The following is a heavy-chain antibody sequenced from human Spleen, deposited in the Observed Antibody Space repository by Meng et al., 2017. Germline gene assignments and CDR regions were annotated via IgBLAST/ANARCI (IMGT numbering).Heavy chain of an antibody. CDR2: IYHGGST. J-gene: IGHJ4*02. Sequence: QVQLQQWGAGLLKPSETLSLTCTVSGDSIGSDYFWSWIRQPPGKGLEWIGYIYHGGSTDYNPSLRSRVTISVDTSKNQFSLKLSSVTAADTAVYYCASRRFLEWLRFGYWGQGTLVTVSS. CDR3: ASRRFLEWLRFGY. D-gene: IGHD3-3*01. V-gene: IGHV4-30-4*01. CDR1: GDSIGSDYF.